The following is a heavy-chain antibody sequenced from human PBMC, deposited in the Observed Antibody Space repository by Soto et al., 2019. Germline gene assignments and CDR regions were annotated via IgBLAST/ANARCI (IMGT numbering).Heavy chain of an antibody. V-gene: IGHV1-18*01. CDR1: GYSFTSYG. CDR3: ARDVPDKSLFFYYYGMDV. CDR2: ISTDNGNT. J-gene: IGHJ6*02. D-gene: IGHD2-2*01. Sequence: QVHLVQSGAEVRKPGASVKVSCKASGYSFTSYGISWVRQAPGQGLEWMGWISTDNGNTHYAHNLQGRVSMTIDPSTSTAYMELWSLGSDDTAVYYCARDVPDKSLFFYYYGMDVWGQGTTVTVS.